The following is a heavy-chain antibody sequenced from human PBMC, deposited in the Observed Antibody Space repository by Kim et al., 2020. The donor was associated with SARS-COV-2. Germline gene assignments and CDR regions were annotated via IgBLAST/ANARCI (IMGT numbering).Heavy chain of an antibody. Sequence: SGPTLVNPTQTLTLTCTFSGFSLSTSGMCVSWIRQPPGKALEWLARIDWDDDKYYSTSLKTRLTISKDTSKNQVVLTMTNMDPVDTATYYCARTPVEMATIDEAHFDYWGQGTLVTVSS. D-gene: IGHD5-12*01. J-gene: IGHJ4*02. CDR3: ARTPVEMATIDEAHFDY. V-gene: IGHV2-70*11. CDR1: GFSLSTSGMC. CDR2: IDWDDDK.